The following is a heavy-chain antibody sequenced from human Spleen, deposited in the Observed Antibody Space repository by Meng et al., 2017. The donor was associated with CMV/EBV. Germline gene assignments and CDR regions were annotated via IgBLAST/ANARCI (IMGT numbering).Heavy chain of an antibody. J-gene: IGHJ4*02. CDR3: ARSSSGWYDGYFDS. V-gene: IGHV4-34*01. D-gene: IGHD6-19*01. CDR1: SFSPSS. Sequence: SFSPSSSRLIRQPPGKGLEWIGQIYHNGIPNYNPSLKSRVTLSVDTSKNQFSLQLTSLTAADTAVYYCARSSSGWYDGYFDSWGQGTLVTVSS. CDR2: IYHNGIP.